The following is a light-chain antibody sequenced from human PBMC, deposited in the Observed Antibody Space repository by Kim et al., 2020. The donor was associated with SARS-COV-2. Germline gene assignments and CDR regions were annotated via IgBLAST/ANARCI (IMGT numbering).Light chain of an antibody. J-gene: IGKJ1*01. CDR2: GAS. CDR1: QAISNY. CDR3: HQYDSAPWT. V-gene: IGKV1-27*01. Sequence: DIQMTQSPSSLSASVGDGVTITCRESQAISNYLAWYQQKPGEVPKVVIYGASALHSGVPSRFSGSGSGTDFTLTISSLQPEDVATYFCHQYDSAPWTFGQGTEVEI.